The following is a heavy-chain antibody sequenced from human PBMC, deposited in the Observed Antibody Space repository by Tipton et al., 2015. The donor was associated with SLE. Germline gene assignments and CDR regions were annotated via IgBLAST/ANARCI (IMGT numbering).Heavy chain of an antibody. J-gene: IGHJ3*02. Sequence: SLRLSCAASRFTFSSYVMHWVRQAPGKGLEWVAAISHDGSNKYHADSVKGRFTISRDNSKNTLYLQMNSLRAEDTAVYYCARGGMGQQLVLDAFDIWGQGTMVTVSS. CDR3: ARGGMGQQLVLDAFDI. D-gene: IGHD6-13*01. CDR1: RFTFSSYV. CDR2: ISHDGSNK. V-gene: IGHV3-30-3*01.